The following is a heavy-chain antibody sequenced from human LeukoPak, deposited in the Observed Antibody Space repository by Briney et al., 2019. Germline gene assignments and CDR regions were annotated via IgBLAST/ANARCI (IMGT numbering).Heavy chain of an antibody. CDR3: ARGLGYCSGGTCPNDY. J-gene: IGHJ4*02. Sequence: GASVKVSCKASGGTFSSYAISWVRQAPGQGLEWMGGIIPIFGTANYAQKFQGRVTITTDESTSTAYMELSSLRSDDTAIYYCARGLGYCSGGTCPNDYWGQGTLVTVSS. CDR1: GGTFSSYA. V-gene: IGHV1-69*05. CDR2: IIPIFGTA. D-gene: IGHD2-15*01.